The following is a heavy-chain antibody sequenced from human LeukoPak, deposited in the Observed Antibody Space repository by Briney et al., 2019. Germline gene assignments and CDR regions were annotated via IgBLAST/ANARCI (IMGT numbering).Heavy chain of an antibody. CDR1: GYTFTGYY. CDR2: INPNSGGT. CDR3: ARDYYDSSGYPHYDY. J-gene: IGHJ4*02. D-gene: IGHD3-22*01. V-gene: IGHV1-2*02. Sequence: GASVKVSCKASGYTFTGYYMHWVRQAPGQGLEWMGWINPNSGGTNYAQKFQGRVTMTRDTSISTAYMELSRLRSDDTAVYYCARDYYDSSGYPHYDYWGQGTLVTVSS.